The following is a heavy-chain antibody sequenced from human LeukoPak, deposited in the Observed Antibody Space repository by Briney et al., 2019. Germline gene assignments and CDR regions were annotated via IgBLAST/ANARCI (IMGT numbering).Heavy chain of an antibody. V-gene: IGHV3-66*04. CDR2: ISSGGST. J-gene: IGHJ4*02. CDR3: AVQVGATADY. D-gene: IGHD5-12*01. CDR1: GFTLSSNY. Sequence: GGSLRLSCAASGFTLSSNYMSWVHQAPGKGLEWVSAISSGGSTYYADSAKGRFTISRDNSKTTLYLQMNSLRAEDTAVYYCAVQVGATADYWGQGTLVTVSS.